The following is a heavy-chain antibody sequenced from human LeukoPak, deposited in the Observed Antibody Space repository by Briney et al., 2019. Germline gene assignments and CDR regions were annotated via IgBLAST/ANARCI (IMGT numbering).Heavy chain of an antibody. Sequence: GASVKVSCKASGYTFTGYYMHWVRQAPGQGLAWMGWINPNSGGTNYAQKFQGRVTMTRDTSISTAYMELSRLRSDDTAVYYCARDRRYFDWLFRNWFDPWGQGTLVTVSS. V-gene: IGHV1-2*02. CDR2: INPNSGGT. D-gene: IGHD3-9*01. CDR1: GYTFTGYY. CDR3: ARDRRYFDWLFRNWFDP. J-gene: IGHJ5*02.